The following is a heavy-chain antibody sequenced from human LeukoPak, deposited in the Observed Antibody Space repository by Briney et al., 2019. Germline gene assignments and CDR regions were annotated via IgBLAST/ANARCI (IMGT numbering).Heavy chain of an antibody. V-gene: IGHV3-30-3*01. CDR1: GFTFSKFA. J-gene: IGHJ4*02. CDR2: ISSDGNNR. Sequence: GRSLRLSCVASGFTFSKFAIHWVRQAPGKGLQWVAVISSDGNNRYYADSVEGRFTISRDNSKNTLYLQMNSLRAEDTAVYYCARDEYSSGWGYFDYWGQGTLVTVSS. CDR3: ARDEYSSGWGYFDY. D-gene: IGHD6-19*01.